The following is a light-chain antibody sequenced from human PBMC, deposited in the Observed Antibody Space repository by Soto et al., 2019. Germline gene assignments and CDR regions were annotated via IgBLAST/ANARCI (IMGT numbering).Light chain of an antibody. CDR3: QTWGTGFQF. Sequence: QAVVTQSPSASASLGASVKLTCPLSSGHSSYAIAWHQKQPGKGPRYLMDLNNDGSHTKGDGIPDRFSGSSSGADRFLIISSLQSEDEADYYCQTWGTGFQFFGGGTKLPVL. J-gene: IGLJ2*01. CDR1: SGHSSYA. V-gene: IGLV4-69*01. CDR2: LNNDGSH.